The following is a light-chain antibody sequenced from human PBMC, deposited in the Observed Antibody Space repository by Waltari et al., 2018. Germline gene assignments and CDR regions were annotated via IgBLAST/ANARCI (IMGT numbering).Light chain of an antibody. J-gene: IGLJ3*02. V-gene: IGLV2-14*01. CDR3: ASYTSSSTWV. CDR1: SIDVGVYNY. Sequence: QSALTQPASVSGSPGQSITISCTGTSIDVGVYNYFCWYQQYPGKAPKLMIYDVSSRPSGVSNRFSGSKSGNTASLTISGLQAEDEADYYCASYTSSSTWVFGGGTKLTVL. CDR2: DVS.